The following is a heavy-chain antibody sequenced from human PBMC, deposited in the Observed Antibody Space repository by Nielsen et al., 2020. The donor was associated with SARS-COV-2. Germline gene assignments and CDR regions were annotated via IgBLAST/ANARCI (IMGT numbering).Heavy chain of an antibody. CDR2: IKSKTDGGTT. V-gene: IGHV3-15*01. CDR1: GFTFSSYW. CDR3: TTDLDSSSDY. Sequence: GGSLRLSCAASGFTFSSYWMHWVRQAPGKGLEWVGRIKSKTDGGTTDYAAPVKGRFTIPRDDSKNTLYLQMNSLKTEDTAVYYCTTDLDSSSDYWGQGTLVTVSS. D-gene: IGHD6-6*01. J-gene: IGHJ4*02.